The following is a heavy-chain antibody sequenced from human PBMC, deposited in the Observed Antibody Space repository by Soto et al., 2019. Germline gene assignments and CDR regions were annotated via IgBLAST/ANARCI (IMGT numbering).Heavy chain of an antibody. Sequence: EVQLLESGGDLVQPGGSLRLSCAASGFTFGIYAMTWVRQAPGKGLEWVSTISATGGSTFYADSVKGRFTISRDNSKNTLYLKMNSLRAEDTAIYYCAKDLSSYHHFDVWGQGTLVTVSS. J-gene: IGHJ4*02. CDR3: AKDLSSYHHFDV. CDR2: ISATGGST. CDR1: GFTFGIYA. V-gene: IGHV3-23*01. D-gene: IGHD6-13*01.